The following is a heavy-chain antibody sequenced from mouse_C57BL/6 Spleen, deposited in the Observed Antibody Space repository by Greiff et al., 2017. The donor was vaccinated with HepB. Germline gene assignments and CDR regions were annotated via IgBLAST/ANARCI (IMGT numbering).Heavy chain of an antibody. CDR2: IWRGGST. V-gene: IGHV2-5*01. J-gene: IGHJ4*01. Sequence: VKLQESGPGLVQPSQSLSITCTVSGFSLTSYGVHWVRQSPGKGLEWLGVIWRGGSTDYNAAFMSRLSITKDNSKSQVFFKMNSLQADDTAIYYCAKTFSNYYAMDYWGQGTSVTVSS. CDR1: GFSLTSYG. CDR3: AKTFSNYYAMDY. D-gene: IGHD2-5*01.